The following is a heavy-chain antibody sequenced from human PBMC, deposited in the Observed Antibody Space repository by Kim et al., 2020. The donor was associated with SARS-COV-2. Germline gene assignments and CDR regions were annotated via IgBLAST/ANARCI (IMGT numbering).Heavy chain of an antibody. J-gene: IGHJ3*02. Sequence: TPPLKSAVNTSVDTSKNQFSLKLSSVTAADTAVYYCARDPQNWGIGAFDIWGQGTMVTVSS. CDR3: ARDPQNWGIGAFDI. D-gene: IGHD7-27*01. V-gene: IGHV4-31*01.